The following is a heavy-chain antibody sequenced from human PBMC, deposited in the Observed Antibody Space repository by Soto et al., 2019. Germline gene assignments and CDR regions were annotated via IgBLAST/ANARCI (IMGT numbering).Heavy chain of an antibody. CDR3: AGGGVRGVITRARDYYGMDV. CDR1: GYSFTSYW. D-gene: IGHD3-10*01. CDR2: IYPGDSDT. J-gene: IGHJ6*02. V-gene: IGHV5-51*01. Sequence: GESLKISCKGSGYSFTSYWIGWVRQMPGKGLEWMGIIYPGDSDTRYSPSFQGQVTISADKSISTAYLQWSSLRASDTAMYYCAGGGVRGVITRARDYYGMDVWGQGTTVTVSS.